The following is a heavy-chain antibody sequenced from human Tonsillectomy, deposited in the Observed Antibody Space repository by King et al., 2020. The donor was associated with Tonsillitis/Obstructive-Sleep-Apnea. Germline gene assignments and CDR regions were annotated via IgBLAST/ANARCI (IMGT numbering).Heavy chain of an antibody. J-gene: IGHJ3*02. CDR3: AKGGLAHDAFDI. V-gene: IGHV4-34*01. Sequence: VQLQQWGAGLLKPSETLSLTCAVYGGSFSGYYWSWILQPPGKGLEWIGEISHSGSTNYNPSLKSRVTISVDTSRNQFSLRLTSITAADTAVYYCAKGGLAHDAFDIWGQGTMVTVSS. CDR2: ISHSGST. CDR1: GGSFSGYY.